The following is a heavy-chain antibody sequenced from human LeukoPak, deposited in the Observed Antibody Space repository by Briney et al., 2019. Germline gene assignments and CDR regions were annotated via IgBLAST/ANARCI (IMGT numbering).Heavy chain of an antibody. D-gene: IGHD2-15*01. V-gene: IGHV3-7*01. Sequence: GGSLRLSCETSGFRFSNYWMTWVRQAPGKGLEWVASIKEDGSKTYYVDSLKARFTISRDNAQMSLYLRMNNLRVDDTAVYYCARDVAVVESATSNFDHWGQGTLVSVSS. CDR1: GFRFSNYW. CDR2: IKEDGSKT. J-gene: IGHJ4*02. CDR3: ARDVAVVESATSNFDH.